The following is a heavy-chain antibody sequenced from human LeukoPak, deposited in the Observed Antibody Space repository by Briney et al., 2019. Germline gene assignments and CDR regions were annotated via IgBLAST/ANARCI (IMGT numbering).Heavy chain of an antibody. D-gene: IGHD3-10*01. J-gene: IGHJ3*02. V-gene: IGHV4-61*08. CDR1: GFSVNNADY. CDR2: IYYSGST. Sequence: PSETLSLTCSVSGFSVNNADYWSWIRQPPGKGLEWIGYIYYSGSTNYNPSLKSRVTISVDTSKNQFSLKLSSVTAADTAVYYCARRRGRYGSGSYYAFDIWGQGTMVTVSS. CDR3: ARRRGRYGSGSYYAFDI.